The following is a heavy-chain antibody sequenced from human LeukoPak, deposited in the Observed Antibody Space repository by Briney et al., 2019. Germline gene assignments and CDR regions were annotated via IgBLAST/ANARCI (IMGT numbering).Heavy chain of an antibody. Sequence: GGSLRLSCAASGFTFSSYGMHWVRQAPGKGLEWVAGIWYDGTNKYYADSVKGRFTISRDNSKNTLYLQMNSLSAEDTAVFYCARDQSNGWDLPGIFYWGQGVLVTVSS. D-gene: IGHD6-19*01. CDR3: ARDQSNGWDLPGIFY. J-gene: IGHJ4*02. CDR2: IWYDGTNK. CDR1: GFTFSSYG. V-gene: IGHV3-33*01.